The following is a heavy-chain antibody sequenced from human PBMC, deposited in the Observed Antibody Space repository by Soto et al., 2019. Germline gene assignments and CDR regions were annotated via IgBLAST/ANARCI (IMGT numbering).Heavy chain of an antibody. D-gene: IGHD3-10*01. Sequence: PSETLSLTCTVSGGSVSSGSYYWSWIRQPPGKGLEWIGYIYYSGSTNYNPSLKSRVTISVDTSKNQFSLKLSSVTAADTAVYYCERGFGGAKWFDPWGQGTLVTVSS. CDR3: ERGFGGAKWFDP. CDR1: GGSVSSGSYY. J-gene: IGHJ5*02. V-gene: IGHV4-61*01. CDR2: IYYSGST.